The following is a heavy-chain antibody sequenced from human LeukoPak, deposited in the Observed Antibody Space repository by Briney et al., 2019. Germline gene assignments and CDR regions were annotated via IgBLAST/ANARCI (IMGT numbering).Heavy chain of an antibody. CDR1: GYTFTGYY. CDR3: ARGVRVVVVAANGWFDP. J-gene: IGHJ5*02. Sequence: ASVKVSCKASGYTFTGYYMHWVRQAPGQGLEWMGWINPNSGGTNYAQKFQGRVTMTRDTSISTAYMELSRLRSDDTAVYYCARGVRVVVVAANGWFDPWGQGTLVTVSS. V-gene: IGHV1-2*02. CDR2: INPNSGGT. D-gene: IGHD2-15*01.